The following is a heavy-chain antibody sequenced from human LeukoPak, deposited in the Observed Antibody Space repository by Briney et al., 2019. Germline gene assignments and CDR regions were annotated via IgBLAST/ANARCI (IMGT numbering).Heavy chain of an antibody. CDR2: ISSGALTI. CDR3: VRPDSSSRLN. D-gene: IGHD6-13*01. J-gene: IGHJ4*02. V-gene: IGHV3-48*03. Sequence: PGGSLRVSCAASGFSFSSYEMNWVRQAPGKGLEWVSYISSGALTIFYADSVKGRFTISRDNAKNSLFLQMSGLRVEDTAVYYCVRPDSSSRLNWDQGTLVTVSS. CDR1: GFSFSSYE.